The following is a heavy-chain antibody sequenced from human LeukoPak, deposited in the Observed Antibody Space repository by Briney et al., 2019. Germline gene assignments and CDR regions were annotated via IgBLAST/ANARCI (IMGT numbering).Heavy chain of an antibody. Sequence: SETLSLTCTVSGYSISSGYYWGWIRQPPGKGLEWIGSIYYSGSTYYNPSLKSRVTISVDTSKNQFSLKLSSVTAADTAVYYCARLLYSSSSGNYWGQGTLVTVSS. CDR2: IYYSGST. J-gene: IGHJ4*02. CDR3: ARLLYSSSSGNY. CDR1: GYSISSGYY. D-gene: IGHD6-6*01. V-gene: IGHV4-38-2*02.